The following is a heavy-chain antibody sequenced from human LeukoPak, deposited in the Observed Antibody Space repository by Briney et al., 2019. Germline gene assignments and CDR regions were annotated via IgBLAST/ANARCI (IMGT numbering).Heavy chain of an antibody. CDR2: IYHSGST. D-gene: IGHD3-22*01. Sequence: SETLSLTCTVSGGSISSYYWGWIRQPPGKGLEWIGSIYHSGSTYYNPSLKSRVTISVDTSKNQFSLKLSSVTAADTAVYYCARAPPGDSSGLWGQGTLVTVSS. J-gene: IGHJ4*02. CDR1: GGSISSYY. CDR3: ARAPPGDSSGL. V-gene: IGHV4-38-2*02.